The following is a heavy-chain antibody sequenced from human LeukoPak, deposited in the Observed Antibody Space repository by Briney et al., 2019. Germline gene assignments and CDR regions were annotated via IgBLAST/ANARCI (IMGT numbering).Heavy chain of an antibody. V-gene: IGHV3-23*01. CDR2: ITGGGGNT. J-gene: IGHJ6*02. D-gene: IGHD2-15*01. CDR3: ARSPAEYCSGGSCYGMDV. Sequence: GGSLTLSCEASGLTFGSYAMSWVRQAPGKGLVWVSLITGGGGNTYYISSVKGRFTISRDNSKSTLYPQMNSPRAEDTAVYYCARSPAEYCSGGSCYGMDVWGQGTTVSVSS. CDR1: GLTFGSYA.